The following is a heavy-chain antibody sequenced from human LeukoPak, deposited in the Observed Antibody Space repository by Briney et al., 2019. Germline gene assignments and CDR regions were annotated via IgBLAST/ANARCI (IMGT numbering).Heavy chain of an antibody. J-gene: IGHJ4*02. D-gene: IGHD6-19*01. Sequence: GGSLRHSCAASGFTFSGYAMSWVRQAPGKGLEWVSVISGGVGTTNYADSVKGRFTISRDNSKNTLFLQMNSLRADDTAVYYCAKGHYSSGWSHFESWGQGTLVTVSS. CDR1: GFTFSGYA. CDR3: AKGHYSSGWSHFES. CDR2: ISGGVGTT. V-gene: IGHV3-23*01.